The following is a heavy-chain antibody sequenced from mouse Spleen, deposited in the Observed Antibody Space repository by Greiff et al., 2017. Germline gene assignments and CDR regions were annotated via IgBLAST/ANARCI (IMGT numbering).Heavy chain of an antibody. CDR1: GYSITSGYY. Sequence: ESGPGLVKPSQSLSLTCSVTGYSITSGYYWNWIRQFPGNKLEWMGYISYDGSNNYNPSPKNRISITRDTSKNQFFLKLNSVTTEDTATYYCARGVLRGYFDVWGAGTTVTVSS. V-gene: IGHV3-6*01. CDR2: ISYDGSN. D-gene: IGHD1-1*01. CDR3: ARGVLRGYFDV. J-gene: IGHJ1*01.